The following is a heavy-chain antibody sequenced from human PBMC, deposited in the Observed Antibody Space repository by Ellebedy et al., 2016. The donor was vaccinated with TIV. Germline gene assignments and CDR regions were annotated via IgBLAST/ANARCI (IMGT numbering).Heavy chain of an antibody. J-gene: IGHJ4*02. Sequence: MPSETLSLTCTVSGYSISSNYYWGWVRQPPGKGLEWIGTIYHDGSTYYSPSLKSRVTISVDTSKNQFSLKLSSVTAADPAVYYCARVGGRGGNDYWGQGILVTVSS. D-gene: IGHD3-10*01. CDR2: IYHDGST. CDR3: ARVGGRGGNDY. V-gene: IGHV4-38-2*02. CDR1: GYSISSNYY.